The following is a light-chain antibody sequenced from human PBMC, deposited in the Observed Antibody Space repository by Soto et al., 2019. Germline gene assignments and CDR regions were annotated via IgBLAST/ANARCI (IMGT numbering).Light chain of an antibody. V-gene: IGKV1-5*03. J-gene: IGKJ2*01. CDR1: QTITTW. CDR3: QQYNDYQYT. CDR2: KAT. Sequence: DIEMMQSPSTLSASVGVRVTITCRASQTITTWLAWYQQKPGKAPKLLIYKATNVQTGVPSRFSGSGSGTEFSLTISSLQPEDFAIYYCQQYNDYQYTCRQGTRLEIK.